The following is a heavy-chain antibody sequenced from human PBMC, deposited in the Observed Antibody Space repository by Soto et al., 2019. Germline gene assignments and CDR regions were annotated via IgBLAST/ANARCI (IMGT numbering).Heavy chain of an antibody. J-gene: IGHJ4*02. CDR1: GDTFTSYG. CDR3: ASGWFGEFVYQFDY. CDR2: ISAYNGDT. Sequence: ASVKVSCKPSGDTFTSYGITWVRQAPGQGLEWMGWISAYNGDTNYAQKFQGRVTMTTDTSTSTAYMELRSLGSDDTAVYYCASGWFGEFVYQFDYWGQGTLVTVSS. V-gene: IGHV1-18*01. D-gene: IGHD3-10*01.